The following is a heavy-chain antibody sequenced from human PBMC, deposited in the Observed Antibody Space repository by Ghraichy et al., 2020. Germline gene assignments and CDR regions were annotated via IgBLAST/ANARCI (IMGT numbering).Heavy chain of an antibody. Sequence: SETLSLTCTVSGGSISSYYWSWIRQPPGKGLEWIGYIYYSGSTNYNPSLKSRVTISVDTSKNQFSLKLSSVTAADTAVYYCARVTGDAFDIWGQGTMVTVSS. V-gene: IGHV4-59*01. CDR1: GGSISSYY. CDR2: IYYSGST. CDR3: ARVTGDAFDI. J-gene: IGHJ3*02.